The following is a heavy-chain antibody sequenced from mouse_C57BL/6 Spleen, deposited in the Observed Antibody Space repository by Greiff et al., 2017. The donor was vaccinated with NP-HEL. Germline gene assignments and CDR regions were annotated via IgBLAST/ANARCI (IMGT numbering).Heavy chain of an antibody. J-gene: IGHJ3*01. CDR2: IDPSDSYT. CDR3: ARKGNDSPFAY. D-gene: IGHD2-4*01. Sequence: QVQLQQPGAELVMPGASVKLSCKASGHTFTSYWMHWVKQRPGQGLEWIGEIDPSDSYTNYNQKFKGKSTLTVDKSSSTAYMQLSSLTSEDSAVYYCARKGNDSPFAYWGQGTLVTVSA. V-gene: IGHV1-69*01. CDR1: GHTFTSYW.